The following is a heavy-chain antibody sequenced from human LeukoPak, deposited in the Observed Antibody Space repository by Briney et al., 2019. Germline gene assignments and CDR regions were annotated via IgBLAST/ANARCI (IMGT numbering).Heavy chain of an antibody. J-gene: IGHJ4*02. CDR3: ARDEPFRYYDSSGCALFDY. CDR1: GYTFTSYA. CDR2: INTNTGNP. Sequence: ASVKVSCKASGYTFTSYAMNWVRQAPGQGLEWMGWINTNTGNPTYAQGFTGRFVFSLDTSVSTAYLQISSPKAEDTAVYYCARDEPFRYYDSSGCALFDYWGQGTLVTVSS. D-gene: IGHD3-22*01. V-gene: IGHV7-4-1*02.